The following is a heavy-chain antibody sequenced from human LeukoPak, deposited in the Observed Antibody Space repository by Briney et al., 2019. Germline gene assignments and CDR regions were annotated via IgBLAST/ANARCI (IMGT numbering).Heavy chain of an antibody. CDR3: ARDFDS. CDR2: IYNSGST. CDR1: GDSFNSYY. J-gene: IGHJ4*02. V-gene: IGHV4-4*07. Sequence: SETLSLTCTVSGDSFNSYYWSWIRQPAGKGLEWIGLIYNSGSTNCNPSLKSRVTMSVDASKNQFSLKLSSVTAADTAVYYCARDFDSWGQGTLVTVSS.